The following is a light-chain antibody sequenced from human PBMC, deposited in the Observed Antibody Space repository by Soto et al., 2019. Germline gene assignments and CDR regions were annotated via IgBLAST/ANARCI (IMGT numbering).Light chain of an antibody. CDR1: QSVSSN. V-gene: IGKV3-15*01. CDR2: GAS. Sequence: EIVMTQSPATLCVSPGEGATLTCRASQSVSSNVAWYQQIPGQTPRTLIYGASTRATTIPVRFSGSGSGTEFTLTISSLQSEDFAVYYCHQYDDGPYTFGQGTKVDIK. J-gene: IGKJ2*01. CDR3: HQYDDGPYT.